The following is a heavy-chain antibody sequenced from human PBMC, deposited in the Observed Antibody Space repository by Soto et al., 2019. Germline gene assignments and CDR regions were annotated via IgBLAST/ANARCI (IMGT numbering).Heavy chain of an antibody. CDR3: ATRSGAAPGTLVY. CDR2: ISGSGGST. V-gene: IGHV3-23*01. D-gene: IGHD6-13*01. J-gene: IGHJ4*02. Sequence: EVQLLESGGGLVQPGGSLRLSCAASGFTFSSYAMSWVRQAPGKGLEWVSAISGSGGSTYYADSVKGRFTISRDDSKNTLYLQMNSLRAEDTAVYYCATRSGAAPGTLVYWGQGTLVSVSS. CDR1: GFTFSSYA.